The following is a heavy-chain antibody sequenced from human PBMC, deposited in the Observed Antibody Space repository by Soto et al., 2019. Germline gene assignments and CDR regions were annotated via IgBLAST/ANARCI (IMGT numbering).Heavy chain of an antibody. Sequence: GSLILSCAASGXTLSSYSMSWVRQAPGKGLELVSAISGSGGSTYYADYVKRRFTVSRGSSNNRMYLQMNRLRAWDAAVYYCAKRRYYYDSSGYGYWGQGTLVNVSS. D-gene: IGHD3-22*01. CDR1: GXTLSSYS. CDR2: ISGSGGST. V-gene: IGHV3-23*01. CDR3: AKRRYYYDSSGYGY. J-gene: IGHJ4*02.